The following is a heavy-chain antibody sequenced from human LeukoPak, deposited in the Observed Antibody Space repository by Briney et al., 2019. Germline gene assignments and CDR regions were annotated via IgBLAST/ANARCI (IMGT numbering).Heavy chain of an antibody. CDR1: GYTFTSYA. J-gene: IGHJ3*02. CDR2: INTNTGNP. D-gene: IGHD2-15*01. CDR3: ARIYCSGGSCYWDAFDI. V-gene: IGHV7-4-1*02. Sequence: ASVKVSCKASGYTFTSYAMNWVRQAPGQGLEWMGWINTNTGNPTYAQGFTGRFVFSLDTSVSTAYLQISSLKAEDTAVYYCARIYCSGGSCYWDAFDIWGQGTMVTVSS.